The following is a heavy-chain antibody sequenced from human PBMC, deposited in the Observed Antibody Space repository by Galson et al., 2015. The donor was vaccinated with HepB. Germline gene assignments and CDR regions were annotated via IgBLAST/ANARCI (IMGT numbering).Heavy chain of an antibody. V-gene: IGHV3-33*01. CDR2: MWYDGSDK. J-gene: IGHJ4*02. CDR3: ARMGIGYFTSGSCSPDY. CDR1: GFSFNNYG. D-gene: IGHD2-15*01. Sequence: SLRLSCAASGFSFNNYGMHWVRQAPGKGLEWVAVMWYDGSDKYYADSVKGRFTISRDNSKKMLYLQLNSLRAEDTVVYYCARMGIGYFTSGSCSPDYWGQGTLVTVSS.